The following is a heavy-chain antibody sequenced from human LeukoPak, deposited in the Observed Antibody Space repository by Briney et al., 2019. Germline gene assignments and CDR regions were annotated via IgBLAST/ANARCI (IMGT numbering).Heavy chain of an antibody. CDR2: IYHSGST. J-gene: IGHJ4*02. D-gene: IGHD3-22*01. Sequence: SSETLSLTCAVSGGSISSSNWWSWVRQPPGKGLEWIGEIYHSGSTNYNPSLKSRVTISVDKSKNQFSLKLSSVTAADTAVYYCASLYYYDSSGPNGYFDYWGQGTLVTVSS. CDR3: ASLYYYDSSGPNGYFDY. CDR1: GGSISSSNW. V-gene: IGHV4-4*02.